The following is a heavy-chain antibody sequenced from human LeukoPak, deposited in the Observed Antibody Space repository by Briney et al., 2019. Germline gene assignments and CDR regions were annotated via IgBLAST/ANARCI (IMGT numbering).Heavy chain of an antibody. D-gene: IGHD1-20*01. Sequence: ETLSLTCTVSGGSISSYYWSWIRQPPGKGLEWIGYIYYSGSTNYNPSLKSRVTISVDTSKNQFSLKLSSVTAADTAVYYCASNWNPYYFDYWGQGTLVTVSS. V-gene: IGHV4-59*01. J-gene: IGHJ4*02. CDR3: ASNWNPYYFDY. CDR1: GGSISSYY. CDR2: IYYSGST.